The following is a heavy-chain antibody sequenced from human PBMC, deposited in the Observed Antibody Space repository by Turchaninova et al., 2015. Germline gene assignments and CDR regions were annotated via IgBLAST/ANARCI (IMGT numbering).Heavy chain of an antibody. D-gene: IGHD4-11*01. J-gene: IGHJ5*02. CDR2: TYYRSKWYN. V-gene: IGHV6-1*01. CDR1: GDRVYSNSAA. CDR3: ARGNSWPLNH. Sequence: QVQLQQSGPGLVKPSQTLSVTCDISGDRVYSNSAAGDWLRQSPSRGLEWLGRTYYRSKWYNYYAASVKSRIIINSDTSKNQFSLQLNSVTPEDTAVYYCARGNSWPLNHWGQGTLVTVSS.